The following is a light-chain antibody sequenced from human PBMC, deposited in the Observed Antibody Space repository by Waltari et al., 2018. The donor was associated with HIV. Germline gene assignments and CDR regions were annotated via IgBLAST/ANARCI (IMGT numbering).Light chain of an antibody. CDR3: QVWDTFSEHRV. CDR1: NIETKS. Sequence: YELTQAPSVPVAPGHTTRIICAGNNIETKSVHWYQQKAGQAPTVVVHHDYNRPSEIPARFSGSNSENTATLTISGVEAGDEADYYCQVWDTFSEHRVFGGGTKLTVL. J-gene: IGLJ3*02. CDR2: HDY. V-gene: IGLV3-21*02.